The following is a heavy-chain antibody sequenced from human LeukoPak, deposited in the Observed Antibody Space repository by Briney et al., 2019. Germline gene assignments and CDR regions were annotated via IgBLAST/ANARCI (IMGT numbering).Heavy chain of an antibody. J-gene: IGHJ4*02. V-gene: IGHV5-51*01. CDR2: IDPGDSDT. CDR3: ACNGDYGDLPLDY. D-gene: IGHD4-17*01. CDR1: GYRFTTYW. Sequence: GESLKISCKGSGYRFTTYWIAWVRQMPGKGLEWMGIIDPGDSDTRYSPSFQGQVTISADKSISTAYLQWSSLKASDSAMYYCACNGDYGDLPLDYWGQGTLVTVSS.